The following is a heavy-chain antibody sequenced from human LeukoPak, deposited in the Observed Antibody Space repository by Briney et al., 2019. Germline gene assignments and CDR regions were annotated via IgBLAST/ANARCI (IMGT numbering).Heavy chain of an antibody. V-gene: IGHV1-69*13. D-gene: IGHD2-2*01. CDR2: IIPIFGTA. Sequence: SVKVSCKASGGIFSSYAISWVRQAPGQGLEWMGGIIPIFGTANYAQKFQGRVTITADESTSTAYMELSSLRSEDTAVYYCARVGDCSSTSCHYYYYGMDVWGQGTTVTVSS. J-gene: IGHJ6*02. CDR1: GGIFSSYA. CDR3: ARVGDCSSTSCHYYYYGMDV.